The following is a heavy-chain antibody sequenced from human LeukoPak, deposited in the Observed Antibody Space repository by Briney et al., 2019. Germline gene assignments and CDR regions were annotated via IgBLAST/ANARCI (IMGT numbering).Heavy chain of an antibody. J-gene: IGHJ4*02. Sequence: KNGESLKISCKGSGYSFTSYWIGWVRQMPGKGLEWMGIIYPGDSDTRYSPSFQGQVTISADKSITTAYLQWSSLRASDTAMYYCARFTATSSPRYAFDYWGQGTLVTVSS. CDR2: IYPGDSDT. CDR1: GYSFTSYW. V-gene: IGHV5-51*01. D-gene: IGHD2-15*01. CDR3: ARFTATSSPRYAFDY.